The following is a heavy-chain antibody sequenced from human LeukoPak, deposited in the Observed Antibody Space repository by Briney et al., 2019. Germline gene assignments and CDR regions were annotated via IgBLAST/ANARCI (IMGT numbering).Heavy chain of an antibody. CDR2: INHSGST. CDR3: AIELVVGGYYFDY. CDR1: GGSFSGYY. D-gene: IGHD2-15*01. V-gene: IGHV4-34*01. Sequence: PSETLSLTCAVYGGSFSGYYWSWLRQPPGKGLEWIGEINHSGSTNYNPSLKSRVTISVDTSKNQFSLKLSSVTAADTAVYYCAIELVVGGYYFDYWGQGTLVTVSS. J-gene: IGHJ4*02.